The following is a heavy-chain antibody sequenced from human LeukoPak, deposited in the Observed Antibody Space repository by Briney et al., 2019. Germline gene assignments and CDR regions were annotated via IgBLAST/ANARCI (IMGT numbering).Heavy chain of an antibody. J-gene: IGHJ4*02. V-gene: IGHV3-48*01. CDR1: GFTFRTFS. CDR3: VRAPLLEWFGSGYYFNY. D-gene: IGHD3-3*01. Sequence: PGGSLRLSCEASGFTFRTFSMNWVRQAPGKGLEWISYISGNSRAIYYADSVKGRFTISRDNAKNSLYLQMNSLRAEDTAVYYCVRAPLLEWFGSGYYFNYWGQGILVTVSS. CDR2: ISGNSRAI.